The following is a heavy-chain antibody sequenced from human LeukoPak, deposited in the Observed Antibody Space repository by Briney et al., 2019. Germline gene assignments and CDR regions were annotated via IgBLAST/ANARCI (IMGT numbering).Heavy chain of an antibody. D-gene: IGHD3-22*01. J-gene: IGHJ4*02. CDR3: AKDHSPRTYYYDSSGL. V-gene: IGHV3-23*01. Sequence: QAGGSLRLSCAASGFRFSDFTMTWVRQAPGKGLEWVSAISGSGGSTYYADSVKGRFTISRDNSKNTLYLQMNSLRAEDTAVYYCAKDHSPRTYYYDSSGLWGQGTLVTVSS. CDR1: GFRFSDFT. CDR2: ISGSGGST.